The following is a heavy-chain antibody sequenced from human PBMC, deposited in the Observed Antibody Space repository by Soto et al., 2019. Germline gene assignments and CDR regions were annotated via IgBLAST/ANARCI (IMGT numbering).Heavy chain of an antibody. CDR3: TKANRYCSGANCFTFDY. D-gene: IGHD2-15*01. J-gene: IGHJ4*02. V-gene: IGHV3-23*01. Sequence: EVQLLESGGGLLQPGGSLRLSCTASGFTFSKYAMSWVRQAPGKGLEWVSTFSSGGGGTYYADSVKGRFTISRDNSKNIRSLQMNSLRAEDTAVYYCTKANRYCSGANCFTFDYWGLGTLVTVSS. CDR1: GFTFSKYA. CDR2: FSSGGGGT.